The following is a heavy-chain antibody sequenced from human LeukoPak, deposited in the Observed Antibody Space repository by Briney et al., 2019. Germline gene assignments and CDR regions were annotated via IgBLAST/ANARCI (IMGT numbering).Heavy chain of an antibody. J-gene: IGHJ4*02. D-gene: IGHD2-15*01. V-gene: IGHV1-2*02. Sequence: GASVKVSCKASGYTFTGYYMHWVRQAPGQGLEWMGWINPNSGGTNYAQKFQGRVTMTRDTSISTDYMQLSRLRSDDTAVYYCARFSKCSGGSCYFISSVPDYWGQGTLVTVSS. CDR3: ARFSKCSGGSCYFISSVPDY. CDR2: INPNSGGT. CDR1: GYTFTGYY.